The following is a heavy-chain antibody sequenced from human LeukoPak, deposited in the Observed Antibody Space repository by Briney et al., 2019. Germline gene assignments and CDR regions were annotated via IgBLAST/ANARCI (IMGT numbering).Heavy chain of an antibody. J-gene: IGHJ4*02. CDR2: IYAGRNT. V-gene: IGHV4-4*07. CDR1: GGSISNYY. D-gene: IGHD2-21*02. CDR3: AREHKDYDGDGYYYGY. Sequence: PSETLSLTCSVSGGSISNYYWSWIRQPAGKGLEWIGRIYAGRNTDHNPSLKSRVTMSLDSSNNQFSLRLTSVTAADTAVYYCAREHKDYDGDGYYYGYWGQGTLVTVSS.